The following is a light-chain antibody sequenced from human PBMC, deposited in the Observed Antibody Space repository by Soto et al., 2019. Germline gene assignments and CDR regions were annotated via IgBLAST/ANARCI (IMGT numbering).Light chain of an antibody. CDR2: KVT. V-gene: IGLV2-14*01. CDR1: SSDVGAYDY. CDR3: SSYTRSSTYV. J-gene: IGLJ1*01. Sequence: QSALTQPASVSASPGPSIAISCSGTSSDVGAYDYVSWYQHHPGKAPKLIIYKVTYRPSGVSNRFSASKSGNTASLTISGLQAEDEADYYCSSYTRSSTYVFGTGTKLTVL.